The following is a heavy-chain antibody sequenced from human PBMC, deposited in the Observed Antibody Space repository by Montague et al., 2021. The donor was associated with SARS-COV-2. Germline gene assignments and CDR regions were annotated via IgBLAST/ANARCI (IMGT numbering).Heavy chain of an antibody. CDR3: ARLDGLGY. J-gene: IGHJ4*02. D-gene: IGHD3/OR15-3a*01. Sequence: SETLFLTCAVSGDSISSSNWWSWVRQPPGKGLEWIGEIYHGGSTXXNPALKSRVTMSIDESRNQFSLSLSSLTAADTAVYYCARLDGLGYWGQGTLVAVSS. V-gene: IGHV4-4*02. CDR2: IYHGGST. CDR1: GDSISSSNW.